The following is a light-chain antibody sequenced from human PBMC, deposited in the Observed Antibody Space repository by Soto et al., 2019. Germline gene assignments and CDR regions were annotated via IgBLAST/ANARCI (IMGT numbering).Light chain of an antibody. J-gene: IGKJ1*01. CDR1: QSVSSN. Sequence: EIVMTQAPTTLSVSLAERATLSCRASQSVSSNLAWYQQKPGQAPRLLIYGASTRATGIPARFSGTGSGTDFTLTVSSLQSEDFAVYYCQQYDNWPQTFGQGTKVDIK. CDR2: GAS. CDR3: QQYDNWPQT. V-gene: IGKV3-15*01.